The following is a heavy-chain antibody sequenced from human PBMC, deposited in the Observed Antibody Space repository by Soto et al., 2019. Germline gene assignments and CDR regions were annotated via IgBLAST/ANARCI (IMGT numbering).Heavy chain of an antibody. CDR2: IYYSGSA. J-gene: IGHJ5*02. D-gene: IGHD6-19*01. CDR3: ARDHGSGWQGNWFDP. CDR1: GGSISSYY. V-gene: IGHV4-59*01. Sequence: SETLSLTCTVSGGSISSYYWSWIRQPPGKGLEWIGYIYYSGSANYNPSLKSRVTISVDTSKNQFSLKLSSVTAADTAVYYCARDHGSGWQGNWFDPWGQGTLVTVSS.